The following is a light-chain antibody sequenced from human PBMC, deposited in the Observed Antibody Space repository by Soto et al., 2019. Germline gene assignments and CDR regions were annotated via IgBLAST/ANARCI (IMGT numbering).Light chain of an antibody. Sequence: ENVLSQSPRPPFFFSGGKGTPSCRASQSVSSYLAWYQQKPGQAPRLLIYDASTRATGISARFSGSGSGTDFTLTISSLEPEDFAVYYCQQRSNWPVTFGQGTKVDIK. J-gene: IGKJ1*01. CDR2: DAS. CDR1: QSVSSY. V-gene: IGKV3-11*01. CDR3: QQRSNWPVT.